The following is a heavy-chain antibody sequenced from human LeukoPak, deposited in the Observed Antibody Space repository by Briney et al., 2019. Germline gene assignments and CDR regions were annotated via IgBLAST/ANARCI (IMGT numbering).Heavy chain of an antibody. V-gene: IGHV3-23*01. CDR1: GFTFSSYA. Sequence: GGSLRLSCAASGFTFSSYAMSWARQLPGKGLEWVSTISGDGGGTFYADSVKGRFIISRDNSKKTLYLQMNSLRAEDTAVYSCAKDLSFYYYDGSGDRWGQGTLVTVSS. CDR3: AKDLSFYYYDGSGDR. J-gene: IGHJ4*02. D-gene: IGHD3-22*01. CDR2: ISGDGGGT.